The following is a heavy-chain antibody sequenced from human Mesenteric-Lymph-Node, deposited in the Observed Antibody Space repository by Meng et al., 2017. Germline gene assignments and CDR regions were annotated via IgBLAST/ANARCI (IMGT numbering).Heavy chain of an antibody. Sequence: QVQLVESGGGVGKPGRYLRLSCAGSGFTFRSYGMHWVRQAPGKGLEWVALISYDGNKKYYGDSVKGRFTISRDISKNTLYLQMNSLRPEDTAVYFCAKSLEAAATGFDYWGQGTLVTVSS. CDR2: ISYDGNKK. V-gene: IGHV3-30*18. CDR3: AKSLEAAATGFDY. J-gene: IGHJ4*02. CDR1: GFTFRSYG. D-gene: IGHD2-15*01.